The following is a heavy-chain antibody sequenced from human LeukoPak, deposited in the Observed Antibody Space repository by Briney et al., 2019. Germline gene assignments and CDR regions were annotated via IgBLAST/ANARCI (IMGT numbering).Heavy chain of an antibody. CDR3: AKDLHYGSADY. CDR1: RFTFSRYW. CDR2: INNDGSIT. Sequence: GRSLRLSCAASRFTFSRYWMHWVRQDPGKGLVWVSHINNDGSITNYADSVKGRFTISRDNAKNTLYLQMNSLRAEDTAVYYCAKDLHYGSADYWGQGTLVTVSS. D-gene: IGHD3-10*01. J-gene: IGHJ4*02. V-gene: IGHV3-74*01.